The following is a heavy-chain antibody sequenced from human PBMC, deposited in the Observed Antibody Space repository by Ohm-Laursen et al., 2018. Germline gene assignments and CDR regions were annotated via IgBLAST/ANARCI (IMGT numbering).Heavy chain of an antibody. V-gene: IGHV3-7*01. CDR2: IKQDGSEK. Sequence: SLRLSCTASGFTFSSYGMHWVRQAPGKGLEWVANIKQDGSEKKYVDSVKGRFTISRDNAKNSLYLQMNSLRAEDTAVYYCARTAAPAWGSDYWGQGTLVTVSS. CDR1: GFTFSSYG. D-gene: IGHD6-13*01. J-gene: IGHJ4*02. CDR3: ARTAAPAWGSDY.